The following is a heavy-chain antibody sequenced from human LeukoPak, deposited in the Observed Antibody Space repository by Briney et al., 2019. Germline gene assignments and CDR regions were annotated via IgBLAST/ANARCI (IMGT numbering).Heavy chain of an antibody. CDR2: ISSNGGSA. J-gene: IGHJ4*02. CDR3: ARIMRSGYIFDY. V-gene: IGHV3-64*01. Sequence: GGSLRLSCAASGFTFINYAMHWVRQAPGKGLEYVSAISSNGGSAYYANSVKGRFTISRDNSKNTLYLQMGSLRAEDMAVYYCARIMRSGYIFDYWGQGTLVTVSS. CDR1: GFTFINYA. D-gene: IGHD3-22*01.